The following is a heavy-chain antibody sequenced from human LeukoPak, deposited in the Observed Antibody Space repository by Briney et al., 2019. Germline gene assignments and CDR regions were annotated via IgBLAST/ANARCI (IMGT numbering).Heavy chain of an antibody. CDR1: GFTFSSYA. V-gene: IGHV3-30-3*01. D-gene: IGHD7-27*01. J-gene: IGHJ4*02. CDR3: TTLTGDGY. Sequence: GGSLRLSCAASGFTFSSYAMHWVRQAPGKGLEWVAVISYDGSNKYYADSVKGRFTISRDDSKNTLYLQMNSLKTEDTAVYYCTTLTGDGYWGQGTLVTVST. CDR2: ISYDGSNK.